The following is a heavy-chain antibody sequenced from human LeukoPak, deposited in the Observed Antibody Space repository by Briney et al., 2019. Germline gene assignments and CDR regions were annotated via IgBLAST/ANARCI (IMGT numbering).Heavy chain of an antibody. D-gene: IGHD2-8*02. V-gene: IGHV3-30*02. Sequence: GGSLTLSCAASRFTFRNFGMHWVRQAPGKGLEGVAFIRLDGRDEYYVDSLKGRFTISRDNSKNTLFLKMNGLTSEDTALYYCAKDKSQVGVDSASTLVDHWGQGTLVIVSS. CDR3: AKDKSQVGVDSASTLVDH. J-gene: IGHJ4*02. CDR1: RFTFRNFG. CDR2: IRLDGRDE.